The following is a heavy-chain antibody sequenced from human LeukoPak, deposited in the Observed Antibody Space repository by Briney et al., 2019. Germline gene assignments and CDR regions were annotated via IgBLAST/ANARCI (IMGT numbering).Heavy chain of an antibody. CDR3: ARGGYSYGSDY. CDR1: GFTFISYW. V-gene: IGHV3-74*01. CDR2: INSDGSGT. J-gene: IGHJ4*02. Sequence: GGSLRLSCAASGFTFISYWMHWVRQAPGKGLVWVSRINSDGSGTTYADSVRGRFTISRDNGKNTVYLEMNSLRAEDTGLYYCARGGYSYGSDYGGQGTLVTVSS. D-gene: IGHD5-18*01.